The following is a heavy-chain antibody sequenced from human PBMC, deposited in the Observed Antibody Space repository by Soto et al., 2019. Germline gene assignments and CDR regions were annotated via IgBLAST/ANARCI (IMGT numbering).Heavy chain of an antibody. CDR2: ISISGSQT. CDR3: ERVISCGGGTCSSVHQYYGMDV. CDR1: GLMYSSYS. D-gene: IGHD2-21*01. J-gene: IGHJ6*02. V-gene: IGHV3-21*01. Sequence: EVQLVESGGGLVKPGGSVRLSCVASGLMYSSYSMSWVRQAPGKGLEWVAFISISGSQTNYAASVEGRFTISRDNAKNALYLQMKTVRVEDTAIYSCERVISCGGGTCSSVHQYYGMDVWGPWTTVTVSS.